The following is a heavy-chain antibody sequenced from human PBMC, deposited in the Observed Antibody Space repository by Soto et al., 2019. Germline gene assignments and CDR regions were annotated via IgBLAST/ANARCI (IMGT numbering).Heavy chain of an antibody. D-gene: IGHD3-22*01. CDR2: ISGSGGST. Sequence: GGSLRLSCAASGFTFSSYAMSWVRQAPGKGLEWVSAISGSGGSTYYADSVKGRFTISRDNSKNTLYLQMNSLRAEDTAVYYCAKACHDSSGYLSCFDYWGQGTLVTVSS. CDR1: GFTFSSYA. CDR3: AKACHDSSGYLSCFDY. V-gene: IGHV3-23*01. J-gene: IGHJ4*02.